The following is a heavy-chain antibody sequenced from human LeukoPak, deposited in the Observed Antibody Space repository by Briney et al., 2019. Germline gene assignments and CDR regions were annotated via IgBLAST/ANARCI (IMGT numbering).Heavy chain of an antibody. CDR1: GFTFRSNA. V-gene: IGHV3-53*05. D-gene: IGHD2-2*01. CDR2: IYSGGST. CDR3: AKDGSTSFYYMDV. J-gene: IGHJ6*03. Sequence: GGSLRLSCAASGFTFRSNAMSWVRQAPGKGLEWVLVIYSGGSTYYADSVKGRFTISRDNSKNTLYLQMNSLRAEDTALYYCAKDGSTSFYYMDVWGKGTTVTISS.